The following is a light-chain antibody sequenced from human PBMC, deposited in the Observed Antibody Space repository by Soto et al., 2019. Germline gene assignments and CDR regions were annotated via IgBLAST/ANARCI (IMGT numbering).Light chain of an antibody. Sequence: EIVMTQSPATLSVSPGERATLSCRASQSVSGNLAWYQQKPGQAPRLLIYGASTRATGSPARFSGSGSGTEFTHTISSLQSEDFAVYYCHQYNNWPPNTFGQVTRLEIK. V-gene: IGKV3-15*01. J-gene: IGKJ5*01. CDR2: GAS. CDR1: QSVSGN. CDR3: HQYNNWPPNT.